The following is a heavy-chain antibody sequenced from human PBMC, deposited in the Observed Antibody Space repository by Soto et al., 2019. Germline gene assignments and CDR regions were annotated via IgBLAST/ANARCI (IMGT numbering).Heavy chain of an antibody. CDR1: GGSISSSNW. D-gene: IGHD5-18*01. CDR3: ARIPIVQLWLYDAEYYFDY. CDR2: IYHSGST. Sequence: SETLSLTCAVSGGSISSSNWWSWVRQPPGKGLEWIGEIYHSGSTNYNPSLKSRVTISVDKSKNQFSLKLSSVTAADTAVYYCARIPIVQLWLYDAEYYFDYWGQGTLVTVSS. J-gene: IGHJ4*02. V-gene: IGHV4-4*02.